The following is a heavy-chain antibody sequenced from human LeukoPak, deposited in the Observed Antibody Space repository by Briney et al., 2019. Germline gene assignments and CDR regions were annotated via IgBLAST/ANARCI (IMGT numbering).Heavy chain of an antibody. CDR1: GYTFTSYG. CDR2: ISAYNGNT. J-gene: IGHJ4*02. Sequence: GASVKVSCKASGYTFTSYGISWVRQAPGQGLEWMGWISAYNGNTNYAQKLQGRVTMTTDTSTSTAYMELRSLRSDDTAVYYCARGPPLLGFGELFPDYWGQGTLVTVSS. CDR3: ARGPPLLGFGELFPDY. D-gene: IGHD3-10*01. V-gene: IGHV1-18*01.